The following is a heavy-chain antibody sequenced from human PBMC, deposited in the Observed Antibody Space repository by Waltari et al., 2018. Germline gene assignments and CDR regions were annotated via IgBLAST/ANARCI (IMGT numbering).Heavy chain of an antibody. D-gene: IGHD2-2*01. CDR1: GASPSYFS. J-gene: IGHJ4*02. CDR3: STGAGYELRRINFDY. Sequence: QVQLVQSGAEVKKPGASVKVSCKVAGASPSYFSMHWVRQAPGGGLEWMGGFDPEDGETVYAQKFQGRVTMTEDTSTDTAYLEVTSLRSEDTAVYYCSTGAGYELRRINFDYWGQGTLVTVSS. CDR2: FDPEDGET. V-gene: IGHV1-24*01.